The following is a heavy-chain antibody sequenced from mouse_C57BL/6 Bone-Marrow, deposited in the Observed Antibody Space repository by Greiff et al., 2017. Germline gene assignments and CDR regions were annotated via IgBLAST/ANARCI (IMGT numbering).Heavy chain of an antibody. V-gene: IGHV14-2*01. D-gene: IGHD2-4*01. Sequence: EVQLQQSGAELVKPGASVKLSCTASGFNIKDYYMHWVKQRTEQGLEWIGRIDPEDGETKYAPKFPGKATITADTSSNTAYLQLNSLTSEDTAVYYCARDDYEEARDYWGQGTSVTVSS. CDR3: ARDDYEEARDY. J-gene: IGHJ4*01. CDR1: GFNIKDYY. CDR2: IDPEDGET.